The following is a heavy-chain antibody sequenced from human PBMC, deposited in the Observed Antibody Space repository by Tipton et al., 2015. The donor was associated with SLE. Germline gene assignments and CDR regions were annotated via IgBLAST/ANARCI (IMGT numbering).Heavy chain of an antibody. CDR3: ARRSGTWGDYYYYGMDV. J-gene: IGHJ6*02. D-gene: IGHD1-26*01. CDR2: IIPIFGTA. V-gene: IGHV1-69*01. Sequence: QLVQSGPEVKKPGSSVKVSCKASGGTFTSYALSWVRQAPGQGLEWMGGIIPIFGTANYAQKFQGRVTITADESTSTAYMELSSLRSEDTAVYYCARRSGTWGDYYYYGMDVWGQGTTVTVSS. CDR1: GGTFTSYA.